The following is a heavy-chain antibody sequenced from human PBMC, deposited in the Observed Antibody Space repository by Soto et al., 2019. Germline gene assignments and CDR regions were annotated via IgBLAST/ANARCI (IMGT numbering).Heavy chain of an antibody. CDR1: GGTFSSYA. D-gene: IGHD6-13*01. Sequence: QVQLVQSGAEVKKPGSSVKVSCKASGGTFSSYAISWVRQAPGQGLEWMGGIIPIFGTANYAQKFQGRVTITADESTSTDDMELSSLRSEDTAVYYCARVSQQLPFYYYGMDVWGQGTTVTVSS. J-gene: IGHJ6*02. CDR3: ARVSQQLPFYYYGMDV. V-gene: IGHV1-69*01. CDR2: IIPIFGTA.